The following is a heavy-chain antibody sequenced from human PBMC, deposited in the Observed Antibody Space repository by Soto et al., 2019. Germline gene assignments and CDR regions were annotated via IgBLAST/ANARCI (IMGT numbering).Heavy chain of an antibody. CDR1: GFSLNTVGVA. V-gene: IGHV2-5*01. CDR3: ARRYDPFYFDH. Sequence: SGPTLVNPTQTLTLTCTFSGFSLNTVGVAVGWIRQPPGKALEWLALVYWNDDKYYSPSLRSRLTIIKDTSKSQVVLIMTNMDPADTATYFCARRYDPFYFDHWGQGTLVTVSS. CDR2: VYWNDDK. D-gene: IGHD5-12*01. J-gene: IGHJ4*02.